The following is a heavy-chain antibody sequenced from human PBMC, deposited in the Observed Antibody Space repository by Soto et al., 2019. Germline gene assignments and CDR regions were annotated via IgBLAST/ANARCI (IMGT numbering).Heavy chain of an antibody. V-gene: IGHV3-11*05. D-gene: IGHD3-22*01. J-gene: IGHJ4*02. CDR2: ISSSSSYT. CDR3: AKDLYYDSTGTIDY. CDR1: GFTFSDYY. Sequence: GGSLRLSCAASGFTFSDYYMSWIRQAPGKGLEWVSYISSSSSYTNYADSVKGRFTISRDNAKNSLYLQMNSLRAEDTALYYCAKDLYYDSTGTIDYWGQGTLVTVSS.